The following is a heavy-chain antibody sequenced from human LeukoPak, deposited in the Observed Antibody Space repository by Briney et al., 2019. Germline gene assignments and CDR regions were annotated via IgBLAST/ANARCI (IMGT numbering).Heavy chain of an antibody. Sequence: GASVKVSCKASGYTFTSYYMHWVRQAPGQGLEWMGIINPSGGSTGYAQKFQGRVTMTRDMSTSTVYMELSSLRSEDTAVYYCVRSDPIAVAGFYMDVWGKGTTVTVSS. J-gene: IGHJ6*03. CDR2: INPSGGST. CDR1: GYTFTSYY. D-gene: IGHD6-19*01. V-gene: IGHV1-46*01. CDR3: VRSDPIAVAGFYMDV.